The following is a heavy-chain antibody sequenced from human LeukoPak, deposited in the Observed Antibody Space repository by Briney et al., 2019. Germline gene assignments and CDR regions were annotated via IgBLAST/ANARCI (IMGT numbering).Heavy chain of an antibody. D-gene: IGHD2-2*01. V-gene: IGHV3-23*01. CDR1: GFTFSSYA. Sequence: QPGGSLRLSCAASGFTFSSYAMTWVRQAPGKGLEWVSTITGSGSSTYYADSVKGRFTISRDNSKNTLYLQMNSLTAEDTAVYYCANPHSSSTSCYWFDPWGRGTLVTVSS. J-gene: IGHJ5*02. CDR3: ANPHSSSTSCYWFDP. CDR2: ITGSGSST.